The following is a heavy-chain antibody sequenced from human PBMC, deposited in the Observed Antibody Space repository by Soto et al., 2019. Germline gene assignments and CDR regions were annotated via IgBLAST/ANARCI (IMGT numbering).Heavy chain of an antibody. CDR3: ARTLKNQLPPYYYAMDV. CDR2: ISPSDSAA. CDR1: GFTFSRYE. D-gene: IGHD1-1*01. Sequence: EEQLVESGGGLVHPGGSLRLSCSASGFTFSRYEMNWVRQGPGRGLEWISYISPSDSAAYYADCVKGRFTISRDNAKNTLILQKNSLRAEDTAVFYCARTLKNQLPPYYYAMDVWGQGTTVTVSS. J-gene: IGHJ6*02. V-gene: IGHV3-48*03.